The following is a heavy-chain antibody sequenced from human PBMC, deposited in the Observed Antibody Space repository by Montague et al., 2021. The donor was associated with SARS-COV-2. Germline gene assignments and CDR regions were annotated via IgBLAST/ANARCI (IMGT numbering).Heavy chain of an antibody. D-gene: IGHD5-24*01. CDR3: ARDVAMAYHYYGMDV. V-gene: IGHV3-11*06. J-gene: IGHJ6*02. Sequence: SLRLSCAASGFSFSDYYMSWIRQAPGKRLEWLSYISSSSTYTNYADSVKGRFTISRDNAKNSLYLQMNSLRAEDTAVYYCARDVAMAYHYYGMDVWGQGTTVTVSS. CDR1: GFSFSDYY. CDR2: ISSSSTYT.